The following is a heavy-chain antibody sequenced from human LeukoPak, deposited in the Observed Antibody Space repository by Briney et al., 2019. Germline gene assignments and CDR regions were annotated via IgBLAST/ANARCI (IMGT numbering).Heavy chain of an antibody. CDR1: RFTFDYYY. V-gene: IGHV3-11*01. J-gene: IGHJ1*01. Sequence: PGGSQRLSCAASRFTFDYYYMTWIRQAPGKGLEWISYISSSGSTIDYADSVKGRFTISRDNAKNSLYLQMNSLRAEDTALYYCAKDYSSGWYGEWYFQHWGQGTLVTVSS. CDR2: ISSSGSTI. D-gene: IGHD6-19*01. CDR3: AKDYSSGWYGEWYFQH.